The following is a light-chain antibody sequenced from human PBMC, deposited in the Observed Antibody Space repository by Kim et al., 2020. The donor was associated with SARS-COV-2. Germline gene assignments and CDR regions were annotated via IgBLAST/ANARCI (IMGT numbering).Light chain of an antibody. J-gene: IGKJ1*01. CDR2: GAS. CDR3: QQYGSSPAT. V-gene: IGKV3-20*01. CDR1: RTVTSNY. Sequence: SPGERATITSRASRTVTSNYLAWYQQKPGQAPRLLIYGASSRATGIPDRFSGSGSGTEFTLTISRLEPEDFAVYYCQQYGSSPATFGQGTKVDIK.